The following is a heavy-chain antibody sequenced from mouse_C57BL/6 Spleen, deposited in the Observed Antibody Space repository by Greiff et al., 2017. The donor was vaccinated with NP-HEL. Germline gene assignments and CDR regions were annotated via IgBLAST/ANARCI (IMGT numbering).Heavy chain of an antibody. Sequence: QVQLQQPGAELVRPGTSVKLSCKASGYTFTSYWMHWVKQRPGQGLEWIGVIDPSDSYTNYNQKFKGKATLTVDTSSSTAYMQLSSLTSEDSAVYYCARHFDYWGQGTTLTVSS. CDR3: ARHFDY. CDR1: GYTFTSYW. J-gene: IGHJ2*01. CDR2: IDPSDSYT. V-gene: IGHV1-59*01.